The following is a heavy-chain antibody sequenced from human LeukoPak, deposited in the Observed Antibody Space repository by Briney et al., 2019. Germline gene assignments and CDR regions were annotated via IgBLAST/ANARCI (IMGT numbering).Heavy chain of an antibody. CDR2: IIPIFGTA. Sequence: SVKVSCKASGGTFSSYAISWVRQAPGQGLEWMGGIIPIFGTANYAQKFQGRVTITADKSTSTAYMELSSLGSEDTAVYYCAEGATGYYYYYMDVWGKGTTVTVSS. V-gene: IGHV1-69*06. CDR3: AEGATGYYYYYMDV. CDR1: GGTFSSYA. D-gene: IGHD3-16*01. J-gene: IGHJ6*03.